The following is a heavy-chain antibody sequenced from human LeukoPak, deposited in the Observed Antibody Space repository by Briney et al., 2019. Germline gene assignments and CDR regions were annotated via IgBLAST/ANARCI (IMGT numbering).Heavy chain of an antibody. J-gene: IGHJ4*02. CDR2: IYSGGST. CDR3: AREWNYYDSSGYYNVIDY. D-gene: IGHD3-22*01. Sequence: PGGSLRLSCAASGFTVSSNYMSWVRQAPGKGLEWVSVIYSGGSTYYKDSVKGRFTISRDNSKNTLYLQMNSLRSEDTAVYYCAREWNYYDSSGYYNVIDYWGQGTLVTVSS. CDR1: GFTVSSNY. V-gene: IGHV3-53*05.